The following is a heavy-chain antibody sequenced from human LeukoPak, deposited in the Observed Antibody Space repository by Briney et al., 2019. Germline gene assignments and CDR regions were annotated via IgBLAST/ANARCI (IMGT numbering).Heavy chain of an antibody. J-gene: IGHJ4*02. Sequence: PGGSLRLSCAASGLTFSNYAMNWVRQAPGKGLEWVSGISGGSSTNTYYADSVKGRFSISRDNSKNTLYLQMNSLRAEDTAVYYCAKAYGTTGTTRADYWGQGTLVTVSS. CDR3: AKAYGTTGTTRADY. CDR2: ISGGSSTNT. D-gene: IGHD1-1*01. V-gene: IGHV3-23*01. CDR1: GLTFSNYA.